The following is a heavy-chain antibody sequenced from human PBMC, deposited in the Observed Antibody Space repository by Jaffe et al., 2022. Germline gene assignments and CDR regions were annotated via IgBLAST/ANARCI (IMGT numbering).Heavy chain of an antibody. V-gene: IGHV3-30*02. Sequence: QVQLVESGGGVVQPGGSLRLSCAASGFTFSSYGMHWVRQAPGKGLEWVAFIRYDGSNKYYADSVKGRFTISRDNSKNTLYLQMNSLRAEDTAVYYCAKPPPNRYCSGGSCYLETPGYFDYWGQGTLVTVSS. D-gene: IGHD2-15*01. CDR1: GFTFSSYG. CDR3: AKPPPNRYCSGGSCYLETPGYFDY. CDR2: IRYDGSNK. J-gene: IGHJ4*02.